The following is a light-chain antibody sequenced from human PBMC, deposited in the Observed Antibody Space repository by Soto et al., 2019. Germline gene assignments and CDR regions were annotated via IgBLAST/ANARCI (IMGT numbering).Light chain of an antibody. CDR2: GAS. J-gene: IGKJ4*01. V-gene: IGKV3-15*01. CDR1: QSVGTK. CDR3: QQRSNWQGAT. Sequence: EIVMTQSPATLSVSPGERATLSCRASQSVGTKLAWYQQKPGQAPRLLIYGASTRATGIPARFSGSGSGTEFTLTISSLEPEDFAVYYCQQRSNWQGATFGGGTKVEIK.